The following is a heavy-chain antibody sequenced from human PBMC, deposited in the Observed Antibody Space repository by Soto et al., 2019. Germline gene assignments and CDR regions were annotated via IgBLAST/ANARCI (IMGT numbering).Heavy chain of an antibody. CDR1: GGSISSGDYY. CDR2: IYYSGST. V-gene: IGHV4-30-4*01. CDR3: ARDKITGTSLGVDY. J-gene: IGHJ4*02. Sequence: SETLSLTCTVSGGSISSGDYYWSWIRQPPGKGLEWIGYIYYSGSTYYNPSLKSRVTISVDTSKNQFSLKLSSVTAADTAVYYCARDKITGTSLGVDYWGQGTLVTVSS. D-gene: IGHD1-7*01.